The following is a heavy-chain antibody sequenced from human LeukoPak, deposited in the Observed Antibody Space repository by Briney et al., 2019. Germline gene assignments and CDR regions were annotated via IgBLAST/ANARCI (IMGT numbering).Heavy chain of an antibody. V-gene: IGHV5-10-1*01. CDR2: IDPSDSYT. D-gene: IGHD1-14*01. Sequence: RGESLKISCKGSGYSFTSYWISWVRQMPGKGLEWMGRIDPSDSYTNYSPSFQGHVTISADKSISTAYLQWSSLKASDTAMYYCARYISSNRANDYWGQGTLVTVSS. CDR3: ARYISSNRANDY. J-gene: IGHJ4*02. CDR1: GYSFTSYW.